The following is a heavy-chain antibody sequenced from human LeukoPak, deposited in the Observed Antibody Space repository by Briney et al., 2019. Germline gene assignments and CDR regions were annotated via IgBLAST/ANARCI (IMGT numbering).Heavy chain of an antibody. CDR1: GGSFSGYY. J-gene: IGHJ3*02. CDR2: INHSGST. V-gene: IGHV4-34*01. CDR3: ARGGPPEGVPYFDWLLKRMIDAFDI. Sequence: PSETLSLTCAVYGGSFSGYYWSWIRQPPGKGLEWIGEINHSGSTNYNPSLKSRVTISVDTSKSQFSLKLSSVTAADTAVYYCARGGPPEGVPYFDWLLKRMIDAFDIWGQGTMVTVSS. D-gene: IGHD3-9*01.